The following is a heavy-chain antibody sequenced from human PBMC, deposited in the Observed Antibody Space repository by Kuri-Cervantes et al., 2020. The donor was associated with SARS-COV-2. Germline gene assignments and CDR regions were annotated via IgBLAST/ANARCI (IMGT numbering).Heavy chain of an antibody. D-gene: IGHD1-26*01. J-gene: IGHJ4*02. CDR3: ASVEPNSGGYYPGY. Sequence: GESLKISCAASGFTFSRYAMHWVRQAPGKGLEWVAVISYDGSNIYYADSVESRFTISRDNSKNTLYLQMNSLRAEDTAVYYCASVEPNSGGYYPGYWGQGTLVTVSS. CDR2: ISYDGSNI. CDR1: GFTFSRYA. V-gene: IGHV3-30-3*01.